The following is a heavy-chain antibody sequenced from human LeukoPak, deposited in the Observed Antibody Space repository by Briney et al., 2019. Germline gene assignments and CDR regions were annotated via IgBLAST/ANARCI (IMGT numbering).Heavy chain of an antibody. V-gene: IGHV3-23*01. CDR2: VSGSGGST. CDR3: ARDRAGGNGYFDY. CDR1: GFTFSTYG. J-gene: IGHJ4*02. Sequence: GGSLRLSCAASGFTFSTYGMTWVRQAPGKGLEWVSAVSGSGGSTYYADSVKGRFTISRDNSKNTLYLQMNSLRAEDTAVYYCARDRAGGNGYFDYWGQGTLVTVSS. D-gene: IGHD4-23*01.